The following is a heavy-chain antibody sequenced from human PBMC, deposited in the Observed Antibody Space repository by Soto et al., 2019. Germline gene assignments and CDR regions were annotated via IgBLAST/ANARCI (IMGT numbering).Heavy chain of an antibody. V-gene: IGHV3-30-3*01. CDR2: IAKDGSNK. Sequence: QVQLVESGGAVVQPGRSLSLSCAASGFTFSSYVMHWVRQAPGKGLEWVAGIAKDGSNKHYSDSVKDRFTISRDNSKSTLHLQMNNLGGEDTAVYHCASEDESSGYAGTVHHWGQGTLVTVAS. CDR3: ASEDESSGYAGTVHH. D-gene: IGHD3-22*01. J-gene: IGHJ1*01. CDR1: GFTFSSYV.